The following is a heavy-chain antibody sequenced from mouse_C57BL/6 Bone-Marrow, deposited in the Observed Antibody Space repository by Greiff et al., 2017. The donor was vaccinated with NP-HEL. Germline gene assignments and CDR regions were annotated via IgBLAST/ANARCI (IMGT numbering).Heavy chain of an antibody. J-gene: IGHJ3*01. CDR1: GFTFSDAW. CDR3: PRFGYGGFAY. D-gene: IGHD2-2*01. V-gene: IGHV6-6*01. Sequence: EVKVEESGGGLVQPGGPMKLSCAASGFTFSDAWMDWVRQSPEKGLEWVAEIRNKANNHATYYAESVKGRFTISRDDSKSSVYLQKNSLRAEDTGIYYCPRFGYGGFAYWGQGTLVTVSA. CDR2: IRNKANNHAT.